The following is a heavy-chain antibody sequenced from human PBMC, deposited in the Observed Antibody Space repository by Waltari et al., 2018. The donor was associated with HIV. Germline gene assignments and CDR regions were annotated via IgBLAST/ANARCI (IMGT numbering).Heavy chain of an antibody. Sequence: EVQLVESGGGLVQPGGSLRLSCAASGFTFSSYAMSWVRQAPGKGLEWVSALSGSGGSTYYADSVKGRFTISRDNSKNTLYLQMNSLRAEDTAVYYCAKDGREVVVVVAASPPPGSYYYYGMDVWGQGTTVTVSS. CDR1: GFTFSSYA. D-gene: IGHD2-15*01. J-gene: IGHJ6*02. V-gene: IGHV3-23*04. CDR2: LSGSGGST. CDR3: AKDGREVVVVVAASPPPGSYYYYGMDV.